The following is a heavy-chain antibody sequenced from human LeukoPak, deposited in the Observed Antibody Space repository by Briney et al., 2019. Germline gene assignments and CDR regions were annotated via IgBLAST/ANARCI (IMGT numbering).Heavy chain of an antibody. Sequence: SETLSLTCTVSGYSISSGYYWGWIRQPPGKGLEWIGSIYHSGSTYYNPSLKSRVTISVDTSKNQFSLKLSSVTAADTAVYYCARGHSSGWYLPSFYFDYWGQGTLVTVSS. D-gene: IGHD6-19*01. J-gene: IGHJ4*02. V-gene: IGHV4-38-2*02. CDR2: IYHSGST. CDR3: ARGHSSGWYLPSFYFDY. CDR1: GYSISSGYY.